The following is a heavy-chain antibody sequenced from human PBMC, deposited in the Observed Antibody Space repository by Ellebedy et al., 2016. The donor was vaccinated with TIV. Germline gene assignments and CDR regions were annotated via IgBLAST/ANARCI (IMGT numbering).Heavy chain of an antibody. V-gene: IGHV4-30-4*01. CDR2: IYYSGST. Sequence: MPSETLSLTCTVSGGSISSGDYYWSWIRQPPGKSLEWIGYIYYSGSTYYNPSLKSRVTISVDTSKNQFSLKLSSVTAADTAVYYCARGAYYYDSSGNYLGYYFDYWGQGTLVTVSS. D-gene: IGHD3-22*01. CDR3: ARGAYYYDSSGNYLGYYFDY. J-gene: IGHJ4*02. CDR1: GGSISSGDYY.